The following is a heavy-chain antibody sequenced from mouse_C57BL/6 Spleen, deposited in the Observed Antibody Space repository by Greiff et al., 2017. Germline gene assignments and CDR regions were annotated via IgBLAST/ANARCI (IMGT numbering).Heavy chain of an antibody. Sequence: EVKLVESGGGLVKPGGSLKLSCAASGFTFSSYAMSWVRQTPEKRLEWVATISDGGSYTYYPDNVKGRFTISRYNAKNNLYLQMSHLKTEDTAMYSCARGTAYYGSSYDYWGQGTTLTVSS. CDR1: GFTFSSYA. CDR2: ISDGGSYT. J-gene: IGHJ2*01. D-gene: IGHD1-1*01. CDR3: ARGTAYYGSSYDY. V-gene: IGHV5-4*03.